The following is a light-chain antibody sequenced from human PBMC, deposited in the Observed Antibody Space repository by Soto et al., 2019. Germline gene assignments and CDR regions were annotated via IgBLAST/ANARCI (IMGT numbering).Light chain of an antibody. CDR2: EGS. CDR1: SSDVGSYNL. Sequence: QSALTQPASVSGSPGQSITISCTGTSSDVGSYNLVSWYQQHPGKAPKLMIYEGSKRPSGVSNRFSGSKSGNTASLTISGRQAEDEADYYCCSYAGSSTPVVFGGGTKVTFL. J-gene: IGLJ2*01. V-gene: IGLV2-23*01. CDR3: CSYAGSSTPVV.